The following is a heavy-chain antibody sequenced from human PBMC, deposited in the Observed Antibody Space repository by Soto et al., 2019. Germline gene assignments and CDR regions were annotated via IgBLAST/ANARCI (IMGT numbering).Heavy chain of an antibody. D-gene: IGHD3-10*01. CDR3: ARHRGVLLWFGSYGMDV. CDR1: GGSISSSSYY. Sequence: SETLSLTCTVSGGSISSSSYYWGWIRQPPGKGLEWIGSIYYSGSTYYNPSLKSRVTISVDTSKNQFSLKLSSVTAADTAVYYCARHRGVLLWFGSYGMDVWGQGTTVTVSS. V-gene: IGHV4-39*01. J-gene: IGHJ6*02. CDR2: IYYSGST.